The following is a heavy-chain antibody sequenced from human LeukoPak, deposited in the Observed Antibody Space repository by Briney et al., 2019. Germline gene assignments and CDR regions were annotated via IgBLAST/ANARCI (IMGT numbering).Heavy chain of an antibody. CDR2: ISSNGGST. V-gene: IGHV3-64*01. J-gene: IGHJ4*02. CDR1: GFTFSSYA. D-gene: IGHD4-17*01. Sequence: GGSLRLSCAASGFTFSSYAMHWVRQAPGKGLEYVSAISSNGGSTYYANSVKGRFTISRDNSKNTLYLQMGSLRAEDMAVYYCARGRIGDRFDYWGQGTLVTVSS. CDR3: ARGRIGDRFDY.